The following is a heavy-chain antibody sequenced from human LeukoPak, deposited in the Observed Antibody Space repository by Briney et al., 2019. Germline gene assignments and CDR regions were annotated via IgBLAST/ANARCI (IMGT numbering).Heavy chain of an antibody. J-gene: IGHJ4*02. V-gene: IGHV1-2*02. CDR1: GYTFTGYY. CDR3: ARSPHILTGENFDY. Sequence: ASVKVSCKASGYTFTGYYMHWVRQAPGQGLEWMGWINPNSGGTNYAQKFQGRVTMTRDASITTAYMEMSRLRSDDTALYYCARSPHILTGENFDYWGQGTLVTVSS. CDR2: INPNSGGT. D-gene: IGHD3-9*01.